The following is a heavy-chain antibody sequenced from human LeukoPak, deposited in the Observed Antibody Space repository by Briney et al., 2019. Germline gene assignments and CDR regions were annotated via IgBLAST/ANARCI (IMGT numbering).Heavy chain of an antibody. CDR2: IYSGGST. CDR1: GFTFSSYA. CDR3: ARVVSYFDY. Sequence: GGSLRLSCAASGFTFSSYAMSWVRQAPGKGLEWVSVIYSGGSTYYADSVKGRFTISRDNSKNTLYLQMNSLRAEDTAVYYCARVVSYFDYWGQGTLVTVSS. V-gene: IGHV3-53*01. J-gene: IGHJ4*02.